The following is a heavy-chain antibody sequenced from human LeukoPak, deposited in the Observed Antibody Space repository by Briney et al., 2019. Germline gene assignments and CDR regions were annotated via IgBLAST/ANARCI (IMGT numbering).Heavy chain of an antibody. CDR1: GGSISSSSYY. V-gene: IGHV4-39*01. D-gene: IGHD3-16*01. J-gene: IGHJ4*02. Sequence: PSETLSLTCTVSGGSISSSSYYWGWIRQPPGKGLEWIGSIYYSGSTYYNPSLKSRVTMSVDTSKNQFSLKLSSVTAADTAVYYCARLGLDGYFDYWGQGTLVTVSS. CDR2: IYYSGST. CDR3: ARLGLDGYFDY.